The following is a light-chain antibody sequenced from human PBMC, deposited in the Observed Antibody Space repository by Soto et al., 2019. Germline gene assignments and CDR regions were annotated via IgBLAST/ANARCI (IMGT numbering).Light chain of an antibody. CDR2: DVS. CDR3: GSHAGSSAV. Sequence: QSALTQPPSAYGSPGQSVTISCTGTSSDVGGYNYVSWYQQHPGKAPKVIIYDVSKRPSGVPDRFSGTKSVNTASLTVSGLQAEDEADYYCGSHAGSSAVFGGGTKVTVL. J-gene: IGLJ2*01. CDR1: SSDVGGYNY. V-gene: IGLV2-8*01.